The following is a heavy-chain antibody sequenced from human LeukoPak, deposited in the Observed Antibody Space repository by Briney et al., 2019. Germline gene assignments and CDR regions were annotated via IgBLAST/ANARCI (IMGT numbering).Heavy chain of an antibody. Sequence: PGGSLRLSCAASGFTFDDYAMHWVRQAPGKGLEWFSGISWNSGSIGYADSVKGRFTISRDNAKNSLYLQMNSLRAEDTALYYCAKDKGSTMMGAFDIWGQGTMVTVSS. CDR2: ISWNSGSI. CDR1: GFTFDDYA. V-gene: IGHV3-9*01. D-gene: IGHD3-22*01. J-gene: IGHJ3*02. CDR3: AKDKGSTMMGAFDI.